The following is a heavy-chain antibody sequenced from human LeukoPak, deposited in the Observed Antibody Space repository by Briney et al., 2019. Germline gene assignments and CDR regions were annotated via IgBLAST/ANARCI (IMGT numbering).Heavy chain of an antibody. V-gene: IGHV4-34*01. CDR2: INHSGST. Sequence: SETLSLTCAVYGGSFSGYYWSWIRQPPGKGLEWIGEINHSGSTNYNPSLKSRVTISVDTSKNQFSLKLSSVTAADTAVYYCARENSSGWTPDYLDYWGQGTLVTVSS. CDR1: GGSFSGYY. J-gene: IGHJ4*02. D-gene: IGHD6-19*01. CDR3: ARENSSGWTPDYLDY.